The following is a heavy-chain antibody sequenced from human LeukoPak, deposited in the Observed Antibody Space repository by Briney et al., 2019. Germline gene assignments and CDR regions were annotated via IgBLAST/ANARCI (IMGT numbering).Heavy chain of an antibody. CDR2: ISGSGGST. CDR3: AKAYCGGDCYFDFFDY. J-gene: IGHJ4*02. CDR1: GFTFSSYA. D-gene: IGHD2-21*02. V-gene: IGHV3-23*01. Sequence: PGGSLRLSCVASGFTFSSYAMSWVRQAPGKGLEWVSAISGSGGSTYNADSVKGRFTISRDNSKNTLYLEMNSLRVEDTAAYYCAKAYCGGDCYFDFFDYWGQGTLVTVSS.